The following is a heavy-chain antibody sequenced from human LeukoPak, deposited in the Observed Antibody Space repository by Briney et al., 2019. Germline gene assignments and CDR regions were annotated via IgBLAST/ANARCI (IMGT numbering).Heavy chain of an antibody. D-gene: IGHD1-26*01. CDR3: ARYSGSQPIDY. J-gene: IGHJ4*02. Sequence: SETLSLTCTVSGGSFSSSSYYWGWIRQPPGKGFEWIGRIFYSGSTYYNPSLKSRVTISVDTSKNQFSLKLSTVTAADTAVYYCARYSGSQPIDYWGQGTLVTVSS. CDR2: IFYSGST. V-gene: IGHV4-39*01. CDR1: GGSFSSSSYY.